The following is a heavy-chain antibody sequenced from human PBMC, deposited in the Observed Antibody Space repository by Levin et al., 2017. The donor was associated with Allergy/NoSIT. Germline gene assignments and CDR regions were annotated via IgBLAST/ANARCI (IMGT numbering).Heavy chain of an antibody. CDR2: IYYSGST. D-gene: IGHD2-8*01. J-gene: IGHJ6*02. Sequence: PSETLSLTCTVSGGSISTSSYYWGWIRQPPGTGLEWIGNIYYSGSTYYTPSLRSRVTISVDTSKNQFSLRVSSVTAADTAVYYCARDEMVHEIQYYYGVDVWGQGTTVTVSS. V-gene: IGHV4-39*07. CDR1: GGSISTSSYY. CDR3: ARDEMVHEIQYYYGVDV.